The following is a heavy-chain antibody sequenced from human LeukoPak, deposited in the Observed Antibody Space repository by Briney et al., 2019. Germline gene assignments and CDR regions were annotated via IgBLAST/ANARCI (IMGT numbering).Heavy chain of an antibody. D-gene: IGHD5-18*01. CDR1: GDSISTYH. J-gene: IGHJ4*02. Sequence: SETLSLTCTVSGDSISTYHWNWIRKPPGKGLEWIGYMQSTGNSNYNPTLKNRVNIFVDMSKNHFVLNLRSVTAADTAVYYCARDKRHSYGRYFDPWGQGMLVTVSS. V-gene: IGHV4-59*01. CDR2: MQSTGNS. CDR3: ARDKRHSYGRYFDP.